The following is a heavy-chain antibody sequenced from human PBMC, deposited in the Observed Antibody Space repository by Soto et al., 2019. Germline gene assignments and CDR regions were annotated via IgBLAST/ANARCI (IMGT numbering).Heavy chain of an antibody. CDR1: GVSIGSSGDY. J-gene: IGHJ5*02. D-gene: IGHD2-2*01. CDR3: ARAPQRYCSSTSCSRVWFDP. CDR2: IYSGGRT. Sequence: SETLSLTCTVSGVSIGSSGDYWGWIRQAPGQGLEWIATIYSGGRTNYNPSLKSRVTISVDTSKNQFSLKLSSVTAADTAVYYCARAPQRYCSSTSCSRVWFDPWGQGTLVTVSS. V-gene: IGHV4-39*07.